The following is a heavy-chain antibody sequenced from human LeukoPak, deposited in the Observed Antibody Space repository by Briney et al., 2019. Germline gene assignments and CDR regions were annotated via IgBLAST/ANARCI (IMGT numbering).Heavy chain of an antibody. J-gene: IGHJ4*02. CDR1: GFTFSSYA. Sequence: PGGSLRLSCAASGFTFSSYAMSWVRQAPGKGLEWVSAISGSGGSTYYADSVKGRFTISRDNSKNTLYLQMNSLRAEDTAVYYCAKDGRGGQWALKQSDYWGQGTLVTVSS. D-gene: IGHD6-19*01. CDR2: ISGSGGST. CDR3: AKDGRGGQWALKQSDY. V-gene: IGHV3-23*01.